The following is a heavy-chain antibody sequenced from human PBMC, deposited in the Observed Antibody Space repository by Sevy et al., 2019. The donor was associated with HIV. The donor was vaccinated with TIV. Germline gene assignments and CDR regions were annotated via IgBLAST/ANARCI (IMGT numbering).Heavy chain of an antibody. D-gene: IGHD3-22*01. CDR1: GFTFSNYA. CDR2: ISGSGGSGDKT. J-gene: IGHJ4*02. V-gene: IGHV3-23*01. Sequence: GGSLRLSCAASGFTFSNYAMNWVRQAPGKGLEWVSGISGSGGSGDKTNYADSVKGRFTISSDDSKNSLYLQLNGLRAEDTAIYYCARKYDSSGYFDYWGQGTLVTVSS. CDR3: ARKYDSSGYFDY.